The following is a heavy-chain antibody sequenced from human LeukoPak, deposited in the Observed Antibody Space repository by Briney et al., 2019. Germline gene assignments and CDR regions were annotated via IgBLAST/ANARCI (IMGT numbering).Heavy chain of an antibody. V-gene: IGHV3-7*01. CDR3: ARDPSRGYSYGYADY. D-gene: IGHD5-18*01. J-gene: IGHJ4*02. CDR2: IMRDGSEK. CDR1: GFSFSTYW. Sequence: GGSLRLSCAASGFSFSTYWMNWVRQPPGKGLEWVANIMRDGSEKYYVDSVKGRFTTSRDNAKNSLYLQMNSLRAEDTAVYYCARDPSRGYSYGYADYWGQGNLVIVSS.